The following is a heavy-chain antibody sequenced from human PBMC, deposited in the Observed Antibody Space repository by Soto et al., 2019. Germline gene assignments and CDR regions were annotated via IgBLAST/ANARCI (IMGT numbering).Heavy chain of an antibody. CDR3: ANLGARYYYGLDV. J-gene: IGHJ6*02. CDR1: GFTFSSYA. D-gene: IGHD1-26*01. CDR2: ISGSGGST. Sequence: GSLRLSCAASGFTFSSYAMSWVRQAPGKGLEWVSAISGSGGSTYYADSVKGRFTISRDNSKNTLYLQMNSLRAEDTAVYYCANLGARYYYGLDVWGQGTTVTVSS. V-gene: IGHV3-23*01.